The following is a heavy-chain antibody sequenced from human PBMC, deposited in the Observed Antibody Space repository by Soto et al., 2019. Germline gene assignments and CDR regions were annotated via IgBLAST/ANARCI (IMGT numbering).Heavy chain of an antibody. Sequence: GGSLRLSCAASGFTFSNAWMNWVRQAPGKGLEWVGHIKSKTDGGTTDYAAPVKGRFTISRADSKNTLYLQMHSLKTEDTAVYYCTTDIMTYSSSWYRLDYWGQGTLVTVSS. J-gene: IGHJ4*02. D-gene: IGHD6-13*01. CDR1: GFTFSNAW. CDR2: IKSKTDGGTT. CDR3: TTDIMTYSSSWYRLDY. V-gene: IGHV3-15*07.